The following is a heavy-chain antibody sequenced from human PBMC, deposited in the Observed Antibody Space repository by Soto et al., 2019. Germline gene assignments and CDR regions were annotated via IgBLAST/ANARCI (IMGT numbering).Heavy chain of an antibody. CDR3: ARMESFGSLNWFDT. CDR2: MNPGSGDT. J-gene: IGHJ5*02. CDR1: GYTFTNND. Sequence: GASVKVSCKASGYTFTNNDVSWVRQATGQGLEWMGWMNPGSGDTGYAQKFQGRDTMTRDISIATAYMELNSLTSEDTAIYYSARMESFGSLNWFDTWGQGTLVTVSS. D-gene: IGHD5-18*01. V-gene: IGHV1-8*02.